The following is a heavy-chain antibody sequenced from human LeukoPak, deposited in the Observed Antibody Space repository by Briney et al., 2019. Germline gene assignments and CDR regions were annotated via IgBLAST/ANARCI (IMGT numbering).Heavy chain of an antibody. CDR3: AKDLSWGAFDY. V-gene: IGHV3-23*01. CDR2: ISGSGGST. Sequence: GGSLRLSCAASEFDFSTHAMSWVRQAPGKGLEWVSAISGSGGSTYYADSVKGRFTISRDNSKNTLYLQMNSLRAEDTAVYYCAKDLSWGAFDYWGQGTLVTVSS. J-gene: IGHJ4*02. D-gene: IGHD2-15*01. CDR1: EFDFSTHA.